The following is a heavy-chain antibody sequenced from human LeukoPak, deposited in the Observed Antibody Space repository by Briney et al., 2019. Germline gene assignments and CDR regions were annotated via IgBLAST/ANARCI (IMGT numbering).Heavy chain of an antibody. CDR3: AREHCSSTSCYDFDY. V-gene: IGHV3-23*01. CDR1: GFTFSSYA. J-gene: IGHJ4*02. Sequence: PGGSLRLSCAASGFTFSSYAMSWVRQAPGKGLEWVSGVSGSGGSTYYADSVKGRFTISRDNSKNTLYLQMNSLRAEDTAVYYCAREHCSSTSCYDFDYWGQGTLVTVSS. CDR2: VSGSGGST. D-gene: IGHD2-2*01.